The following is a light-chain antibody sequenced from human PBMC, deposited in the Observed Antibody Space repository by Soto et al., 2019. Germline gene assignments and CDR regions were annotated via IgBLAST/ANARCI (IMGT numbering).Light chain of an antibody. CDR3: QQSYTTPT. Sequence: DIPMTQSPSSLSASIGDRVTITCRASQSIDNYLNWYQQKPGQAPKLLIYAASSLQSGVSSRFSGSGSGADFTLTISSLQPEDSATYYCQQSYTTPTFGQGTNVEI. CDR2: AAS. CDR1: QSIDNY. J-gene: IGKJ1*01. V-gene: IGKV1-39*01.